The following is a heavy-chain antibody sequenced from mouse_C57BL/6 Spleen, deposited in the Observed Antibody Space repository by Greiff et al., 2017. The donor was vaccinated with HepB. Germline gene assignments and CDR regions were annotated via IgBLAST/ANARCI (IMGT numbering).Heavy chain of an antibody. J-gene: IGHJ1*03. CDR2: IHPNSGST. CDR1: GYTFTSYW. CDR3: ARSLTELGYFDV. V-gene: IGHV1-64*01. Sequence: QVQLQQPGAELVKPGASVKLSCKASGYTFTSYWMHWVKQRPGQGLEWIGMIHPNSGSTNYNEKFKSKATLTVDKSSSTAYMQLSSLTSEDSAVYYCARSLTELGYFDVWGTGTTVTVAS. D-gene: IGHD4-1*01.